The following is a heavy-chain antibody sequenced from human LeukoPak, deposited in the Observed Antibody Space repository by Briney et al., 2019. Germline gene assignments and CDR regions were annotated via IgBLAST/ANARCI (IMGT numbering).Heavy chain of an antibody. V-gene: IGHV3-20*04. Sequence: GGSLRLSCAASGFTFDDFGMAWVRQVPGKGPEWVSGINWNGETIAYRDSVKGRFTISRDSARRSVYLQMNSLRDEDTALYYCAKVSGFGESLWDYFDYWGQGTLVTVSS. D-gene: IGHD3-10*01. CDR2: INWNGETI. CDR1: GFTFDDFG. CDR3: AKVSGFGESLWDYFDY. J-gene: IGHJ4*02.